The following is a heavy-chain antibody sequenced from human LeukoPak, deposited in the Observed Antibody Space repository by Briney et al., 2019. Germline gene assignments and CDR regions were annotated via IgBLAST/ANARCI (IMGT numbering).Heavy chain of an antibody. CDR3: ARDLLDILTGLPAWP. CDR2: IIPIFGIA. Sequence: ASVKVSCKASGGTFGSYAISWVRQAPGQGLEWMGRIIPIFGIANYAQKFQGRVTITADKSTSTAYMELSSLRSEDTAVYYCARDLLDILTGLPAWPWGQGTLVTVSS. J-gene: IGHJ5*02. D-gene: IGHD3-9*01. CDR1: GGTFGSYA. V-gene: IGHV1-69*04.